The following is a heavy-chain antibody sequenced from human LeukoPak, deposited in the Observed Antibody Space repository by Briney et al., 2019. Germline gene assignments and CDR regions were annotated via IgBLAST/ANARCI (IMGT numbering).Heavy chain of an antibody. V-gene: IGHV3-30*01. J-gene: IGHJ3*01. CDR2: ISYDGIMK. Sequence: AGGSLRLSCAASGFSFSTYSVTWVRQAPGKGLKWVAFISYDGIMKYFADSVKGRFTISRDNSKNTLYLQMDRLRPDDTAVYYCARVSAAAAHFYAFDVWGRGTLVTVSS. CDR3: ARVSAAAAHFYAFDV. D-gene: IGHD2-2*01. CDR1: GFSFSTYS.